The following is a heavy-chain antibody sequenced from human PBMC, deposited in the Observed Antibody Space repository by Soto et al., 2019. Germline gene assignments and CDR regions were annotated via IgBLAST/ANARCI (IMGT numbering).Heavy chain of an antibody. CDR2: IYPSGTT. V-gene: IGHV4-4*07. CDR3: AREGASGFGMDV. J-gene: IGHJ6*02. CDR1: GGSMRTYY. Sequence: SETLSLTCTVSGGSMRTYYWGWIRQPAGKPLEWIGRIYPSGTTNYNPSLKSRVTLSLDTSKNQSSLNLSSVTAADTAVYYCAREGASGFGMDVWGQGTTVTVSS. D-gene: IGHD1-26*01.